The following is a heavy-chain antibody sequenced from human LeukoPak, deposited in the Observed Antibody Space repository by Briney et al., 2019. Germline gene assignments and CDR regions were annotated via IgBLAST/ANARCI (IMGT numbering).Heavy chain of an antibody. CDR2: INHSGST. CDR1: GGSISSYY. J-gene: IGHJ6*02. Sequence: PSETLSLTCTVSGGSISSYYWSWIRQPPGKGLEWIGEINHSGSTNYNPSLKSRVTISVDTSKNQFSLKLSSVTAADTAVYYCARGSRIVVVPAAIYYGMDVWGQGTTVTVSS. D-gene: IGHD2-2*02. CDR3: ARGSRIVVVPAAIYYGMDV. V-gene: IGHV4-34*01.